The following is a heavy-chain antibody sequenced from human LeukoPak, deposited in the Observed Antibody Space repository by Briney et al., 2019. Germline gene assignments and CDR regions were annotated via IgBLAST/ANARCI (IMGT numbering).Heavy chain of an antibody. CDR1: GGSISSSSYY. V-gene: IGHV4-39*07. J-gene: IGHJ4*02. Sequence: SETLSLTCTVSGGSISSSSYYWGWIRQPPGKGLEWIGSIYYGGSTNYNPSLKSRVTISVDTSKNQFSLKLSSVTAADTAVYYCARGLYDFWSGYLSRVDYWGQGTLVTVSS. CDR3: ARGLYDFWSGYLSRVDY. CDR2: IYYGGST. D-gene: IGHD3-3*01.